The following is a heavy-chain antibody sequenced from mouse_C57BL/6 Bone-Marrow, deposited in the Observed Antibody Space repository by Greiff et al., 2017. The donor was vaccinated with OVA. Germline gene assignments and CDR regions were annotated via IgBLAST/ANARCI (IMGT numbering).Heavy chain of an antibody. CDR3: ARRWLLPFAY. Sequence: QVQLQQPGADLVKPGASVKLSCKASGYTFTSYWMHWVKQRPGQGLEWIGMIHPNSGSTNYNEKFKSKATLTVDKSSSTAYMQLSSLTSEDSAVYYCARRWLLPFAYWGQGTLVTVSA. D-gene: IGHD2-3*01. CDR1: GYTFTSYW. CDR2: IHPNSGST. V-gene: IGHV1-64*01. J-gene: IGHJ3*01.